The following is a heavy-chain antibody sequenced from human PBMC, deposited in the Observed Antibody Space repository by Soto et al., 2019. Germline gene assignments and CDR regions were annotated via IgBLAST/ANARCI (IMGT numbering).Heavy chain of an antibody. CDR2: INHSGSA. J-gene: IGHJ4*02. V-gene: IGHV4-34*01. D-gene: IGHD1-26*01. Sequence: PSETLSLTCDVYGGSFSDYIWTWIRQTPGKGLQWIGQINHSGSANYNPSLKSRVTISVHTSSSQFSLELSSVTAADTAVYYCARGLISGSHYSGGWYYFDSWGQGTQVTGSS. CDR3: ARGLISGSHYSGGWYYFDS. CDR1: GGSFSDYI.